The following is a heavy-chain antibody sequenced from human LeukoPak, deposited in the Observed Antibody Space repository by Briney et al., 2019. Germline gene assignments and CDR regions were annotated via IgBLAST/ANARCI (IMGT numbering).Heavy chain of an antibody. CDR3: ARRVDCSGGSCLDY. V-gene: IGHV4-30-2*01. Sequence: PSQTLSLTCTVSGGSISSGGYYWSWIRQPPGKGLEWIGYIYHSGSTNYNPSLKSRVTISVDKSKNQFSLKLSSVTAADTAVYYCARRVDCSGGSCLDYWGQGTLVTVSS. J-gene: IGHJ4*02. CDR2: IYHSGST. CDR1: GGSISSGGYY. D-gene: IGHD2-15*01.